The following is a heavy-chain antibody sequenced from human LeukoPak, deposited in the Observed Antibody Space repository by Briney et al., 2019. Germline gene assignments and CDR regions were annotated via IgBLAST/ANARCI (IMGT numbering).Heavy chain of an antibody. V-gene: IGHV3-23*01. CDR3: AKELDTVMVLFDY. CDR1: GFTFSSYA. Sequence: AESLTLSCAASGFTFSSYAMSWVRQAPGKGREWVSSISGSGGSTYYANSVKGRFTISRDNSQNTLYLQMNSLRGEDTAVYYCAKELDTVMVLFDYWGQGTLVTVSS. D-gene: IGHD5-18*01. J-gene: IGHJ4*02. CDR2: ISGSGGST.